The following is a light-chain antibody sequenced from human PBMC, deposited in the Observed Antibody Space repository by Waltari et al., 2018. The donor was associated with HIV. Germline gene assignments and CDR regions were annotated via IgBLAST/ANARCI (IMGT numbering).Light chain of an antibody. V-gene: IGKV1-39*01. J-gene: IGKJ3*01. Sequence: DIQLTQSPSPLSASVGDRVTITCRASQTIGDYVNWYQQKPGKPPKLLIYSATSLQPGVPSRFSGSGSGTDFALTISSLQPEDFAIYYCEQIYTFPLFSFSPGTKVDIK. CDR2: SAT. CDR3: EQIYTFPLFS. CDR1: QTIGDY.